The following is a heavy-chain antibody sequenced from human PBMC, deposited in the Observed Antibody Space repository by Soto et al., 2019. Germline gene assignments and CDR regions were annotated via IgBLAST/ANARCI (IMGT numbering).Heavy chain of an antibody. CDR3: ARALDFWSGYLSD. V-gene: IGHV3-48*03. Sequence: SLRLSCAASGFTFSSYEMNWVRQAPGKGLEWVSYISSGGTTIYYADSVKGRFTISRDNAKNSLDLQMNSLRADDTAIYYCARALDFWSGYLSDWGQGTLVTVSS. CDR1: GFTFSSYE. J-gene: IGHJ4*02. CDR2: ISSGGTTI. D-gene: IGHD3-3*01.